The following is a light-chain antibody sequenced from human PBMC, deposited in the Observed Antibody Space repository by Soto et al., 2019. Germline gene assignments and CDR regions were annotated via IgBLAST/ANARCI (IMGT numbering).Light chain of an antibody. CDR1: TSDVGGYNH. J-gene: IGLJ1*01. CDR2: DVT. CDR3: FSSAGTYTFV. V-gene: IGLV2-11*01. Sequence: QSVLTQPPSVSGSPGQSVTISCTGTTSDVGGYNHVSWYQHHPGKVPKLIIYDVTKRPSGVPDRFSGSKSGNTASLTISGLQAEDEADYSCFSSAGTYTFVFGTGTKVTVL.